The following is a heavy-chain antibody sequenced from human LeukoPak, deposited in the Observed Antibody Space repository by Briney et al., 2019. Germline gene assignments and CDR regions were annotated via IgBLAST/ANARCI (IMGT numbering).Heavy chain of an antibody. CDR3: ARDQSPYAYNWFDP. CDR1: GGSFSGYY. D-gene: IGHD3-16*01. V-gene: IGHV4-34*01. Sequence: SETLSLTCAVYGGSFSGYYWSWIRQPPGKGLEWIGEINHSGSTNYNPSLKSRVTISIDTPKNQFSLKLSSVTAADTAVYYCARDQSPYAYNWFDPWGQGTLVTVSS. J-gene: IGHJ5*02. CDR2: INHSGST.